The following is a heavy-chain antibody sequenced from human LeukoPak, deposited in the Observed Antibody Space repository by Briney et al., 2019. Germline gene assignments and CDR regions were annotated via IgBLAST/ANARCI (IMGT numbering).Heavy chain of an antibody. V-gene: IGHV3-21*04. Sequence: PGGSLRLSCAASGFTFSSYSMNWVRQAPGKGLEWVSSISSSSSYIYYADLVKGRFTISRDNAKNSLYLQMNSLRAEDTAVYYCAKDLLGANWFDPWGQGTLVAVSS. CDR1: GFTFSSYS. CDR3: AKDLLGANWFDP. CDR2: ISSSSSYI. D-gene: IGHD1-26*01. J-gene: IGHJ5*02.